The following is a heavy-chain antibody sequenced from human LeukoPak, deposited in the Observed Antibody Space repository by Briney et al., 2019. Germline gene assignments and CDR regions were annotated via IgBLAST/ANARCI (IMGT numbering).Heavy chain of an antibody. Sequence: SETLSLTCTVSGGSNNSGNDYWSWIRQPAGKRLGWFGHMLTNGSTKYNPSLKSRVTISIDTSKNQFSLNVSSVTAADTAVYYCARIGLGELSFLPEEAFDIWGQGTMVTVSS. V-gene: IGHV4-61*09. CDR2: MLTNGST. J-gene: IGHJ3*02. CDR3: ARIGLGELSFLPEEAFDI. CDR1: GGSNNSGNDY. D-gene: IGHD3-16*02.